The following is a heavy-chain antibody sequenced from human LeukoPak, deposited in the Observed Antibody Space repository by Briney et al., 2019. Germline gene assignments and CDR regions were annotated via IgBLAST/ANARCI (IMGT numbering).Heavy chain of an antibody. D-gene: IGHD3-3*01. CDR2: IIPILGIA. V-gene: IGHV1-69*04. Sequence: SVKVSCKASGGTFSSYAISWVRQAPGQGLEWMGRIIPILGIANYAQKFQGRVTITADKSTSTAYMELSSLRSEDTAVYYCAKTSDYDFWSGYYDYWGQGTLVTVSS. CDR3: AKTSDYDFWSGYYDY. CDR1: GGTFSSYA. J-gene: IGHJ4*02.